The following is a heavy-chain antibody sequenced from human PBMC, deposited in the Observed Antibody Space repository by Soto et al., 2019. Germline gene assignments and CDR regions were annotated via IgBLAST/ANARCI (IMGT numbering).Heavy chain of an antibody. CDR1: GFTFSSYA. Sequence: GGSLRLSCAASGFTFSSYAMSWVRQAPGKGLEWVSAISGSGGSTYYADSVKSRFTISRDNSKNTLYLQMNSLRAEDTAVYYCARTLRPNYYYYGMDVWGQGTTVTVSS. J-gene: IGHJ6*02. CDR2: ISGSGGST. V-gene: IGHV3-23*01. CDR3: ARTLRPNYYYYGMDV. D-gene: IGHD4-17*01.